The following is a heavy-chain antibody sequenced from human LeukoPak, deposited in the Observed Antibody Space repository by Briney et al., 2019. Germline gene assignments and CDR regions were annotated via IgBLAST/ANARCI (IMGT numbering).Heavy chain of an antibody. CDR3: ARDVYGGTDY. V-gene: IGHV3-33*08. CDR2: IWYDASNE. CDR1: GPNFDTSA. Sequence: GKALRLSCACYGPNFDTSAIHWLRQARCKGLEWVAFIWYDASNEYYEDFVKGRLTISRDNVKNSLYLQMNSLRAEDTAVYYCARDVYGGTDYWGQGTLVTVSS. J-gene: IGHJ4*02. D-gene: IGHD4-23*01.